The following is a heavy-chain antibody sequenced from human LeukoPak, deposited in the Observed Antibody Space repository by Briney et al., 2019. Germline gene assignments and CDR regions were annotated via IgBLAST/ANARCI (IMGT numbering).Heavy chain of an antibody. CDR1: GFTFSNYW. J-gene: IGHJ4*02. V-gene: IGHV3-74*01. CDR2: ISSDGSST. CDR3: ARDPGAYFDY. Sequence: PGGSLRLSCAASGFTFSNYWMHWVRQAPGKGLVWVSLISSDGSSTNYADSVKGRFTISRDNAKNTLYLQMNSLRAEDTAVYYCARDPGAYFDYWGQGTLVTVSS. D-gene: IGHD3-16*01.